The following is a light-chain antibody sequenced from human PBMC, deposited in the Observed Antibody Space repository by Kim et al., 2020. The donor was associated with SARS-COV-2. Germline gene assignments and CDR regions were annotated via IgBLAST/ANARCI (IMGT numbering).Light chain of an antibody. CDR3: QAWDPWV. Sequence: SYELTQPPSVSVSPGQTASITCSGDKLGDKYACWYQQKPGQSPVLVIYQDSKRPSGIPERFSCSNSGNTATLTISGTQAMDEADYYCQAWDPWVFGGGTQLTVL. J-gene: IGLJ3*02. CDR2: QDS. CDR1: KLGDKY. V-gene: IGLV3-1*01.